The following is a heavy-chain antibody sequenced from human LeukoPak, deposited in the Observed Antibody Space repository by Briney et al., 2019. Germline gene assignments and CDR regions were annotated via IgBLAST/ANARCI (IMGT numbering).Heavy chain of an antibody. CDR3: ARGERYSSSWYVGLYYFDY. Sequence: SETLSLTCTVSGGSISGYYWSWIRQPPGKGLEWIGEINHSGSTNYNPSLKSRVTISVDTSKNQFSLKLSSVTAADTAVYYCARGERYSSSWYVGLYYFDYWGQGTLVTVSS. CDR2: INHSGST. D-gene: IGHD6-13*01. V-gene: IGHV4-34*01. CDR1: GGSISGYY. J-gene: IGHJ4*02.